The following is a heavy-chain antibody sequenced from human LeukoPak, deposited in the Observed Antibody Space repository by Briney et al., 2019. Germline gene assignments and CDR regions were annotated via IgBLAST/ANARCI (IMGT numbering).Heavy chain of an antibody. CDR1: GHSISSGYY. V-gene: IGHV4-38-2*02. D-gene: IGHD3-9*01. J-gene: IGHJ4*02. CDR2: IYHSGSTN. Sequence: PSETLSLTCGVSGHSISSGYYWGWIRQPPGKGLEWIGSIYHSGSTNYYNPSLRRRLTISVDPSKNQFSLKLTSVTAADTAVYYCARDLTQRAILTGHYRGYYFDYWGQGILVTVSS. CDR3: ARDLTQRAILTGHYRGYYFDY.